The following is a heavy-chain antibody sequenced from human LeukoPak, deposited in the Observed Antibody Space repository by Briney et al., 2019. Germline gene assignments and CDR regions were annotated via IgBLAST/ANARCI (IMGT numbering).Heavy chain of an antibody. CDR1: GGSISSYH. CDR3: ARGGFYYGSGSYYNGRYFDY. Sequence: SETLSLTCTVSGGSISSYHWSWIRQSPGKGLEWIGYIYYSGSTDYNPSLKSRVTISVDTSKNQFSLKLTSVTAADTAVYYCARGGFYYGSGSYYNGRYFDYWGQGTLVTVSS. CDR2: IYYSGST. J-gene: IGHJ4*02. D-gene: IGHD3-10*01. V-gene: IGHV4-59*01.